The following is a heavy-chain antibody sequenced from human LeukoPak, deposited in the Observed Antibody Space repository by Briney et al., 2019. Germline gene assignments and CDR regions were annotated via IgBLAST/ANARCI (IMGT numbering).Heavy chain of an antibody. CDR1: GGSFSGYY. CDR3: AREREYGSGKKAFDI. Sequence: SETLSLTCAVYGGSFSGYYWNWIRQPPGKGLEWIGEINHSGSTNYNPSLKSRVTISVDTSKNQFSLKLSSVTAADTAVYYCAREREYGSGKKAFDIWGQGTMVTVSS. V-gene: IGHV4-34*01. J-gene: IGHJ3*02. D-gene: IGHD3-10*01. CDR2: INHSGST.